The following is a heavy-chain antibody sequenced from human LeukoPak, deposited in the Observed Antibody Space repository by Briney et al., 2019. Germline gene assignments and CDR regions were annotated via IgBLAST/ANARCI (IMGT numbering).Heavy chain of an antibody. V-gene: IGHV3-7*03. D-gene: IGHD6-19*01. CDR3: AKKSGSGWYGGAFDI. CDR2: IKQDGSEK. Sequence: GGSLRLSCAASGFTFSSYWMSWVRQAPGKGLEWVANIKQDGSEKYYVDSVKGRFTISRDNAKNSLYLQMNSLRAEDTALYYCAKKSGSGWYGGAFDIWGQGTMVTVSS. J-gene: IGHJ3*02. CDR1: GFTFSSYW.